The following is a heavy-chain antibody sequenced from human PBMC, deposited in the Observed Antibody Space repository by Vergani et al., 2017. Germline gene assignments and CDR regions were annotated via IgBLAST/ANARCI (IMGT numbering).Heavy chain of an antibody. V-gene: IGHV3-21*01. CDR2: ISSSSSYI. J-gene: IGHJ5*02. CDR1: GFTFSSYS. CDR3: AGALPARVVVVAAERKDWFDP. Sequence: EVQLVESGGGLVKPGGSLRLSCAASGFTFSSYSMNWVRQAPGKGLEWVSSISSSSSYIYYADSVKGRFTISRDNAKNSLYLQMNSLRAEDTAVYYCAGALPARVVVVAAERKDWFDPWGQGTLVTVSS. D-gene: IGHD2-15*01.